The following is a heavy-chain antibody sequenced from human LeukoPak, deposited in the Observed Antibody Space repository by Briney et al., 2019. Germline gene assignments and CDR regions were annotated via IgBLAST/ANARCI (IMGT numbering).Heavy chain of an antibody. Sequence: GGSLRLSCAASGFTVSSNYMSWVRQAPGKGLEWVSVIYSGDRTSYADSVKGRFTISRDNAKNSLYLQMNSLRAEDTAVYYCARREMATEALDYWGQGTLVTVSS. CDR2: IYSGDRT. CDR1: GFTVSSNY. CDR3: ARREMATEALDY. J-gene: IGHJ4*02. V-gene: IGHV3-53*01. D-gene: IGHD5-24*01.